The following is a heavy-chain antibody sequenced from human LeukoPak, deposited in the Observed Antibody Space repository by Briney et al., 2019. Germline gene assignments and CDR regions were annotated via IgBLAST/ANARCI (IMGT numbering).Heavy chain of an antibody. CDR3: AKLVDSSGYYSYDAFDI. D-gene: IGHD3-22*01. V-gene: IGHV3-30*04. Sequence: SLRLSCAASGFTFSSYAMHWVRQAPGERLEWVVGISFDGGNKYYADSVKGRFTISRDNSKNTLYLQMNSLRAEDTAVYYCAKLVDSSGYYSYDAFDIWGQGTMVTVSS. CDR1: GFTFSSYA. J-gene: IGHJ3*02. CDR2: ISFDGGNK.